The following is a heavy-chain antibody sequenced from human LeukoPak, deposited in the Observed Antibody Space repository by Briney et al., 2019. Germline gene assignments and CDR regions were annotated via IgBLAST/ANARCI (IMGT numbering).Heavy chain of an antibody. Sequence: SETLSLTCAVYGGSFSGYYWSWIRQPPGKWLEWIGEIKHSGSTNYNPSLKSRVTISVDTSKNQFSLKLSSVTAADTAVYYCARGPEHIVVVTANSEPFDYWGQGTLVTVSS. V-gene: IGHV4-34*01. CDR2: IKHSGST. CDR1: GGSFSGYY. J-gene: IGHJ4*02. D-gene: IGHD2-21*02. CDR3: ARGPEHIVVVTANSEPFDY.